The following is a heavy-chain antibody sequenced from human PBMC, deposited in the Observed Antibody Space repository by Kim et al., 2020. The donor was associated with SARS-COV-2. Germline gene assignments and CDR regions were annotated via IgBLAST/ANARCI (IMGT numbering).Heavy chain of an antibody. Sequence: NPSLRRRVTISVDTSRNQFSLKLSSVTAADAAVYYCARHGEQRLVQWFDPWGQGTLVTVSS. D-gene: IGHD6-13*01. J-gene: IGHJ5*02. V-gene: IGHV4-59*08. CDR3: ARHGEQRLVQWFDP.